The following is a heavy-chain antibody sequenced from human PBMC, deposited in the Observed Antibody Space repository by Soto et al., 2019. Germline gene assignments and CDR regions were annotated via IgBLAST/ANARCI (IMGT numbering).Heavy chain of an antibody. J-gene: IGHJ5*02. D-gene: IGHD5-18*01. CDR2: IIPMFGTA. CDR1: GGTFRTYT. Sequence: QVQLVQSGAEMKKPGSSVKVSCKTSGGTFRTYTISWVRQAPGQGLEWMGGIIPMFGTANYAQKFQGRVTITADESTTTVYMELSSLRSEDTAVYYCAGDGEGLGTALSNWWFDPWGQGTLVTVSS. V-gene: IGHV1-69*01. CDR3: AGDGEGLGTALSNWWFDP.